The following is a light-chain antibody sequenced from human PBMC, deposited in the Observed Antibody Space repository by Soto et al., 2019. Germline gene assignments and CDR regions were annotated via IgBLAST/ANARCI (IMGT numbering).Light chain of an antibody. Sequence: DIQMTQSPSSLSASVGDRVTITCRASQSIRNYLNWYQQKPGKAPTLLMYAASSLQSGVPSRFGGSGSGTDFTLTISSLQPEDFATYYCQQSYSTPRTFGQGTKVEIK. J-gene: IGKJ1*01. CDR2: AAS. V-gene: IGKV1-39*01. CDR1: QSIRNY. CDR3: QQSYSTPRT.